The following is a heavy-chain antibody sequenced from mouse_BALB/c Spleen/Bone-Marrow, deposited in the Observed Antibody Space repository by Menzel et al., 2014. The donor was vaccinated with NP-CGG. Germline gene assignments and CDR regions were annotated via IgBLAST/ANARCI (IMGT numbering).Heavy chain of an antibody. D-gene: IGHD2-1*01. V-gene: IGHV1S29*02. CDR2: IYPYNGGT. J-gene: IGHJ3*01. CDR1: GYTFTDHN. CDR3: SSPYGNYGAWFAY. Sequence: AQLQQSGPELVKPGASVKISCKASGYTFTDHNMHWVKQSHGKSLEWIGYIYPYNGGTAYNQKFKSKATLTVDNSSSTAYMELRSLTSEDSAVYYCSSPYGNYGAWFAYWGQGTLVTVSA.